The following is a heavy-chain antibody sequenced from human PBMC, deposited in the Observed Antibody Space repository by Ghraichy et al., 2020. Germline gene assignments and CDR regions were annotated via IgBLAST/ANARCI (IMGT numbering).Heavy chain of an antibody. Sequence: GGSLRLSCAASGFTFGAYAMSWVRQAPGKGLECVSLISGSGGTTYSADSVKGRFTISRDNYKNTVYLEMNSLRVDDTAVYFCAKWLSLSASTFYGMDVWGQGTTVTVSS. V-gene: IGHV3-23*01. J-gene: IGHJ6*02. CDR3: AKWLSLSASTFYGMDV. CDR1: GFTFGAYA. CDR2: ISGSGGTT. D-gene: IGHD2/OR15-2a*01.